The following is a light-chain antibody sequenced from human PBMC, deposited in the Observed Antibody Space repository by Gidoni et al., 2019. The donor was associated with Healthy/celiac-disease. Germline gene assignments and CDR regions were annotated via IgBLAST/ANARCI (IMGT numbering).Light chain of an antibody. CDR2: LGS. J-gene: IGKJ2*03. Sequence: DIVMTQSPLSLPVTPGEPASISCRSSQSLLHSNGYNYLDWYLQKPGQSPQLLIYLGSNRASGVPDRFSGSGSGTDFTLKISRVEAEDVGVYYCMQALQTPYSCGQXTKLEIK. V-gene: IGKV2-28*01. CDR3: MQALQTPYS. CDR1: QSLLHSNGYNY.